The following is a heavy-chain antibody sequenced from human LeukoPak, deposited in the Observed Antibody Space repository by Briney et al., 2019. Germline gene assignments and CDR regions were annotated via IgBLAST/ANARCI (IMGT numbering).Heavy chain of an antibody. CDR3: ARMYDSSGYYPFDY. V-gene: IGHV4-59*08. D-gene: IGHD3-22*01. J-gene: IGHJ4*02. CDR1: GGSISSSY. CDR2: IYYTGST. Sequence: PSETLSPTCTVSGGSISSSYWSWIRQPPGKGLEWIGYIYYTGSTNYNPSLKSRVTISADTSKNHFSLKLSSVTAADTAVYYCARMYDSSGYYPFDYWGQGTLVTVSS.